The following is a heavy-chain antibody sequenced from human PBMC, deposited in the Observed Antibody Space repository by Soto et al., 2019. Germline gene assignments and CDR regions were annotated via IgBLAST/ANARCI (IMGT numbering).Heavy chain of an antibody. CDR3: ARDLYGDYIFAY. D-gene: IGHD4-17*01. V-gene: IGHV3-48*01. Sequence: GGSLRLSCAASGFTFSSYSMNWVRQAPGKGLEWVSYISSIYSTIYYADSVKGRFTISRDNAKNSLYLQMNSLRAEDTAVYYCARDLYGDYIFAYWGQGTLVTVSS. J-gene: IGHJ4*02. CDR1: GFTFSSYS. CDR2: ISSIYSTI.